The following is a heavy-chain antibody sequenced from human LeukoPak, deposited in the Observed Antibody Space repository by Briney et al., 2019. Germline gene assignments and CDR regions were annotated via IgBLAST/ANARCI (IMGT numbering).Heavy chain of an antibody. Sequence: SETLSLTCAVYGGSFSGYYWSWIRQPPGKGLEWIGEIYHSGSTNYNPSLKSRVTISVDKSKNQFSLKLSSVTAADTAVYYCARVPGGTMLSNWGQGTLVTVSS. CDR2: IYHSGST. CDR1: GGSFSGYY. CDR3: ARVPGGTMLSN. V-gene: IGHV4-34*01. D-gene: IGHD3-10*02. J-gene: IGHJ4*02.